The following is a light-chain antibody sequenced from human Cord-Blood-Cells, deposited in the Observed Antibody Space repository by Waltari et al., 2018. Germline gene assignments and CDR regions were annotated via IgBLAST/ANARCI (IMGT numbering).Light chain of an antibody. J-gene: IGKJ3*01. CDR1: ESVSSN. CDR2: GAS. Sequence: IVMTQSPATLSVSPGERAPLPCRASESVSSNLAWYQQKPGQAPRLLIYGASTRATRIPVRFSVSGSGTEFTLTISSLQSEDFAVYYCQQYNNWPPSFTFGPGTKVDIK. CDR3: QQYNNWPPSFT. V-gene: IGKV3-15*01.